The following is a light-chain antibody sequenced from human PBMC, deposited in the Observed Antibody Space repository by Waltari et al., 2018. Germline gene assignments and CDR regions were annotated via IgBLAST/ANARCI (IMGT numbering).Light chain of an antibody. CDR3: ASHGNNKV. CDR1: SSDVGLYNF. Sequence: QSALTQPASVSGSPGQSITISCTGTSSDVGLYNFFPCYQQHPGKAPNLIISGVDKRPSGVPDRFSGSKSGSTAYLTVSGLQAEDEADYYCASHGNNKVFGGGTKLTVL. V-gene: IGLV2-8*01. CDR2: GVD. J-gene: IGLJ3*02.